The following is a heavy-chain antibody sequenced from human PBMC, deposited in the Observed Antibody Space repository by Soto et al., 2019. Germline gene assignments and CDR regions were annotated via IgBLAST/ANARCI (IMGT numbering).Heavy chain of an antibody. CDR1: GFTFSSYS. V-gene: IGHV3-21*01. D-gene: IGHD1-26*01. CDR3: ARVKAQWELPYAFDI. Sequence: GGSLRLSCAASGFTFSSYSMNWVRQAPGKGLEWVSSISSSSSYIYYADSGKGRFTIPRDNAKNSLYLQMNSLRAEDTAVYYCARVKAQWELPYAFDIWGQGTMVTVSS. J-gene: IGHJ3*02. CDR2: ISSSSSYI.